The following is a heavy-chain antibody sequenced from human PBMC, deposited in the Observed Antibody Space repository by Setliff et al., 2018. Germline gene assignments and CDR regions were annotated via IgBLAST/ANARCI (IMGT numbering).Heavy chain of an antibody. CDR1: GASIGSGSHY. J-gene: IGHJ4*02. CDR2: IYTSGTT. Sequence: PSETLSLTCTVSGASIGSGSHYWSWIRQPAGRGLEWIGRIYTSGTTNYSPSLKSRVSISSDTSKNVISLKLTSVTAADTAVYYCARTHCTTTRCFYFHYWGQGTVVTVSS. D-gene: IGHD2-8*01. V-gene: IGHV4-61*02. CDR3: ARTHCTTTRCFYFHY.